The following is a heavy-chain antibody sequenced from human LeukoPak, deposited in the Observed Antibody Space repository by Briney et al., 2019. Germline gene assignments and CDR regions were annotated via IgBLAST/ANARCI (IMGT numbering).Heavy chain of an antibody. Sequence: SETLSLTCTVSGGSISSGSYYWSWIRQPAGKGLEWIGRIYTSGCTNYNPSLKSRVTISVDTSKNQFSLKLSSVTAADTAVYYCARVDYYDSSGYYWYFDLWGRGTLVTVSS. CDR1: GGSISSGSYY. D-gene: IGHD3-22*01. V-gene: IGHV4-61*02. CDR3: ARVDYYDSSGYYWYFDL. J-gene: IGHJ2*01. CDR2: IYTSGCT.